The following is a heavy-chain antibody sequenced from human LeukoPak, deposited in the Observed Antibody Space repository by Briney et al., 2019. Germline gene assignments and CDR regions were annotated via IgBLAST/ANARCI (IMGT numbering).Heavy chain of an antibody. V-gene: IGHV3-66*01. J-gene: IGHJ4*02. D-gene: IGHD3-10*01. CDR1: GFILSSNY. CDR3: TRAGQWTYGFQDY. CDR2: LYNGGST. Sequence: GGSLRLSCAASGFILSSNYMNWVRQAPGKGLEWVSILYNGGSTYYADSVKGRFTISRDDSKDTLFLQMNSLRAEDTAVYYCTRAGQWTYGFQDYWGQGTLVTVSS.